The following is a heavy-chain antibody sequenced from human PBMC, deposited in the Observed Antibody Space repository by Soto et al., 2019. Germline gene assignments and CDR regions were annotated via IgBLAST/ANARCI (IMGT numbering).Heavy chain of an antibody. V-gene: IGHV3-7*01. CDR3: VRDAMRGGDLYY. J-gene: IGHJ4*02. CDR1: GFTFNKYW. D-gene: IGHD3-16*01. Sequence: VQLVESGGDLVQPGGSLRLSCAASGFTFNKYWMDWVRQAPGKGLEWVANIKEDGGEIYSVDSVKGRFTISRDNAKNSLYLQRNSLRPEDTAVYYCVRDAMRGGDLYYWGQGTLVTVSS. CDR2: IKEDGGEI.